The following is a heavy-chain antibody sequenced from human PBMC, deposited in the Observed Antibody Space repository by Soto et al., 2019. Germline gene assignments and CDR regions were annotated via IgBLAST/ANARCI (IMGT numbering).Heavy chain of an antibody. J-gene: IGHJ6*02. D-gene: IGHD2-2*01. V-gene: IGHV3-23*01. Sequence: PGGSLRLSCAASGFTFSSYAMSWVRQAPGKGLEWVSAISGSGGSTYYADSVKGRFTISRDNSKNTLYLQMNSLRAEDTAVYYCAKDPVVPAAHPEYYYYYGMDVWSQGTTVTVSS. CDR3: AKDPVVPAAHPEYYYYYGMDV. CDR2: ISGSGGST. CDR1: GFTFSSYA.